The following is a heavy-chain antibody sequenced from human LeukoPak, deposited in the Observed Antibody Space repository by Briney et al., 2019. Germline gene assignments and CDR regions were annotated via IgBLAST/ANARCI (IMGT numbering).Heavy chain of an antibody. V-gene: IGHV3-74*01. Sequence: GGSLRLSCAASGFTFSSYWMHWVRQAPGKGLVWVSRINSDGSSTSYADSVKGRFTISRDNAKNTLYLQMNSLRAEDTAVYYCARVDGYYDGSGYYFPPYYYYMDVWGKGTTVTVSS. D-gene: IGHD3-22*01. CDR1: GFTFSSYW. CDR3: ARVDGYYDGSGYYFPPYYYYMDV. CDR2: INSDGSST. J-gene: IGHJ6*03.